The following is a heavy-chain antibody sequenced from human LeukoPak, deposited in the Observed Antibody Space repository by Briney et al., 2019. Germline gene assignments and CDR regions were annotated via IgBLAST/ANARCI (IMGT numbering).Heavy chain of an antibody. D-gene: IGHD3-3*01. CDR2: IYTSGST. J-gene: IGHJ5*02. V-gene: IGHV4-4*07. CDR3: ARGLGLEWLPYNWFDP. CDR1: GGSVSSHY. Sequence: SETLSLTCTVSGGSVSSHYWTWIRQPAGKGLEWIGRIYTSGSTNYNPSLKSRVTMSVDTAKNQFSLKLSSVTAADTAVYYCARGLGLEWLPYNWFDPWGQGTLVTVSS.